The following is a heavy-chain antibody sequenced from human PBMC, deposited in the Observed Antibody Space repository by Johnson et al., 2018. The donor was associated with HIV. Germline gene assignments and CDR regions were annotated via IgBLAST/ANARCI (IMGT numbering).Heavy chain of an antibody. CDR1: GFTFSTYG. J-gene: IGHJ3*02. V-gene: IGHV3-30-3*02. CDR3: AKKTGPLLNDAFDI. D-gene: IGHD3-10*01. CDR2: ISYDGSNK. Sequence: QVQLVESGGGVVQPGRSLRLSCAASGFTFSTYGMHWVRQAPGKGLEWVAIISYDGSNKYYADSVKGRFTISRDNSKNTLYLQMNSLRAEDTAVYYCAKKTGPLLNDAFDIWGQGTMVTVSS.